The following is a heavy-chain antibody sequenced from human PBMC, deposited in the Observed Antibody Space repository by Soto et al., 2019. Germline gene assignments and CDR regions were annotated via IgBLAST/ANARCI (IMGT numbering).Heavy chain of an antibody. CDR1: GYTFTSYA. J-gene: IGHJ4*02. V-gene: IGHV1-3*05. CDR3: ARSIVVVTALDY. Sequence: QVQLVQSGAEEKKPGASVKVSCKASGYTFTSYAMHWVRQAPGQRLEWMGWINAGNGNTKYSQKSQGRVTITRDTSASTAYMELSSLRSEDTAVYDCARSIVVVTALDYWGQGTLVTVSS. CDR2: INAGNGNT. D-gene: IGHD2-21*02.